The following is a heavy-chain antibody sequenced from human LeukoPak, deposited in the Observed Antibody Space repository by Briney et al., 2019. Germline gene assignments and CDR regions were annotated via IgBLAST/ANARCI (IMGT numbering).Heavy chain of an antibody. Sequence: GGSLRLSCAASGFTFSSYWMSWVRQAPGKGLEWVANIKQDGSEKYYVDSVKGRFTISRHNAKNSLYLQMNSLRAEDTAVYYCARGIVVVTALDYWRQGTLVTVSS. J-gene: IGHJ4*02. CDR1: GFTFSSYW. V-gene: IGHV3-7*01. D-gene: IGHD2-21*02. CDR3: ARGIVVVTALDY. CDR2: IKQDGSEK.